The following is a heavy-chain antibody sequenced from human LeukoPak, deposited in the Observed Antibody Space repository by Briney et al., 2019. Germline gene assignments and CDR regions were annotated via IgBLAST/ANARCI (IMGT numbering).Heavy chain of an antibody. CDR3: EKDLWECSSNNYHPVLDR. Sequence: GGSLRLSCAASGFAFYNYAMSRVAPAPGKGLEWDSGLSCNCGGIYYEAFLKGRFTISRDNSQNTVPLQMNSPKGEDPPVFYLEKDLWECSSNNYHPVLDRWGQGTLVTVSS. D-gene: IGHD2-2*01. CDR1: GFAFYNYA. J-gene: IGHJ5*02. V-gene: IGHV3-23*01. CDR2: LSCNCGGI.